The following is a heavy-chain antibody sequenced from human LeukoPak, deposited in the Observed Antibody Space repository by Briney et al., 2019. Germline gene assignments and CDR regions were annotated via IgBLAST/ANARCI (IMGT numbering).Heavy chain of an antibody. J-gene: IGHJ5*02. Sequence: SETLSLTCTVSGVSISSYYWSWIRQPPGRGLEWLAYIYYSGSTNYNPSLKSRVTISVDTSKNQFSLKLSSVTAADTAVYYCASSSMTSHWFDPWGQGTLVTVSS. CDR1: GVSISSYY. V-gene: IGHV4-59*01. CDR2: IYYSGST. CDR3: ASSSMTSHWFDP. D-gene: IGHD4-11*01.